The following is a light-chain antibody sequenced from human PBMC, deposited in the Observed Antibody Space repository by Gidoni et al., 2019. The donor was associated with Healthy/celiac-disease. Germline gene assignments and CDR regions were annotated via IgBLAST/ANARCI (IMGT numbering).Light chain of an antibody. J-gene: IGLJ2*01. Sequence: QSALTQPPSASGSPGQSVTISCPGTSSDVGGYNYVPWYQQHPGKAPKLMIYEVSKRPSGVPDRFSGSKSGNTASLTVSGLQAEDEADYYCSSYAGSNSVVFGGGTKLTVL. CDR3: SSYAGSNSVV. CDR1: SSDVGGYNY. V-gene: IGLV2-8*01. CDR2: EVS.